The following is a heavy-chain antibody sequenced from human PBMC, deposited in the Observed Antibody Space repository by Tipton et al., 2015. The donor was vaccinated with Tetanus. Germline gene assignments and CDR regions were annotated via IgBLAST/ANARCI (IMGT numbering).Heavy chain of an antibody. CDR1: GGSISSYY. D-gene: IGHD3-10*01. V-gene: IGHV4-59*01. J-gene: IGHJ6*02. Sequence: TLSLTCTVSGGSISSYYWSWIRQPPGKGLEWIGYIYYSGSTNYNPSLKSRVTISVDTSKNQFSLKLSSVTAADTAVYYCARSLLWFGELFYGMVVWGQGTTVTVSS. CDR2: IYYSGST. CDR3: ARSLLWFGELFYGMVV.